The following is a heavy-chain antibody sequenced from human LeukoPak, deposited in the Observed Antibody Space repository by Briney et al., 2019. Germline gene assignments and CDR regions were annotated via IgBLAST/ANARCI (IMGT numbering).Heavy chain of an antibody. CDR1: GGSFSGYY. J-gene: IGHJ5*02. CDR2: INHSGST. V-gene: IGHV4-34*01. Sequence: SETLSLTCAVYGGSFSGYYWSWLRQPPGKGLEWLGEINHSGSTNYDPSLKSRVTISVDTSKNQFSLKLSSVTAADTAVYYCARGGQRSDIVVVPAAIRLDPWGQGTLVTVSS. CDR3: ARGGQRSDIVVVPAAIRLDP. D-gene: IGHD2-2*01.